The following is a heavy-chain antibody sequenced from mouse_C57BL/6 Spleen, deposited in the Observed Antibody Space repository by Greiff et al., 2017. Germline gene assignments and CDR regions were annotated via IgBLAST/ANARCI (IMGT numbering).Heavy chain of an antibody. CDR3: AREGAGYDFYAMDY. CDR1: GYTFTSYW. Sequence: QVQLQQSGTELVKPGASVKLSCKASGYTFTSYWMHWVKQRPGQGLEWIGNINPSNGGTNYNEKFKSKATLTVDKSSSTAYMQLSCLTSEDSAVYYCAREGAGYDFYAMDYWGQGTSVTVSS. V-gene: IGHV1-53*01. CDR2: INPSNGGT. D-gene: IGHD2-2*01. J-gene: IGHJ4*01.